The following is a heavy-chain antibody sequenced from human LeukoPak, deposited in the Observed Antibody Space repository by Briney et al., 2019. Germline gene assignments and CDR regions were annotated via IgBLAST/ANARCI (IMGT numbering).Heavy chain of an antibody. CDR1: GFPSRNAW. CDR2: IKSKTDGGTT. V-gene: IGHV3-15*01. J-gene: IGHJ4*02. CDR3: TTDAHDY. Sequence: AGGSLKLSCAASGFPSRNAWRSWVRQAPGKGLEWVGRIKSKTDGGTTDYAAPVKGRFTISRDDSKNTLYLQMNSLKTEDTAVYYCTTDAHDYWGQGTLVTVSS.